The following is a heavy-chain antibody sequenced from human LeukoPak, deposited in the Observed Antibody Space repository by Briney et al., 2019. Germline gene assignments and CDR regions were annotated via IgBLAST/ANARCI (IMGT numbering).Heavy chain of an antibody. V-gene: IGHV3-23*01. D-gene: IGHD2-15*01. CDR3: AKTSGGNY. J-gene: IGHJ4*02. CDR1: GFTFSNAW. CDR2: ISTKGDST. Sequence: GGSLRLSCAASGFTFSNAWMNWVRQAPGKGLEWVSGISTKGDSTYYADSVKGRFTISRDNSKNTVFLQMDSLRAEDTAVYFCAKTSGGNYWGQGTLVTVSS.